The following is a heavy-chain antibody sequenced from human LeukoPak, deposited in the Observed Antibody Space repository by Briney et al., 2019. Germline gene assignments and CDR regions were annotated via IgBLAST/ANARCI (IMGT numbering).Heavy chain of an antibody. CDR1: GFTFSSYG. Sequence: GGSLRLSCAASGFTFSSYGMHWVRQAPGKGLEWVAVISYDRSNKYNEDSVKGRFTISRDNSKNTLYLQMNSLRAEDTAVYYCANLATVTTRGVFDIWGQGTMVTVSS. CDR2: ISYDRSNK. V-gene: IGHV3-30*18. CDR3: ANLATVTTRGVFDI. J-gene: IGHJ3*02. D-gene: IGHD4-17*01.